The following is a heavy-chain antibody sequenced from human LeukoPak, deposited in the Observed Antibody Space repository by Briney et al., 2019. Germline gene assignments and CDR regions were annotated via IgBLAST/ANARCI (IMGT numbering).Heavy chain of an antibody. D-gene: IGHD1-26*01. CDR2: ISGSGGST. CDR3: AKEASGAYYYYYYMDV. Sequence: GGSLRLSCEASGFSFPYGMSWVRQAPGKGLEWVSAISGSGGSTYYADSVKGRFTISRDNSKNTLYLQMNSLRGEDTAVYYCAKEASGAYYYYYYMDVWGKGTTVTVSS. CDR1: GFSFPYG. J-gene: IGHJ6*03. V-gene: IGHV3-23*01.